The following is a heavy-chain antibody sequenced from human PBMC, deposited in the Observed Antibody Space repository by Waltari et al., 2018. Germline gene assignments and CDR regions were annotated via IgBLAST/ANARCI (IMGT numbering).Heavy chain of an antibody. Sequence: QVQLVQSGAEVKKPGSSVKVSCKDSGGTLSTYAISWVRQAPGQGLEWMGGIIPILGTTNYDQKFQGRVTITADESTSTAYMELSSLRSEDTAVYYCARNTYYYDNSGHYVFDYWGQGTLVTVSS. CDR2: IIPILGTT. CDR3: ARNTYYYDNSGHYVFDY. CDR1: GGTLSTYA. D-gene: IGHD3-22*01. J-gene: IGHJ4*02. V-gene: IGHV1-69*01.